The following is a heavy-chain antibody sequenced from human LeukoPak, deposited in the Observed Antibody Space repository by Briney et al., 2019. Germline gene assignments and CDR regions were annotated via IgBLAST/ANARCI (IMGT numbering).Heavy chain of an antibody. CDR1: GFTFNKYW. V-gene: IGHV3-7*01. CDR2: MRQDGRQK. CDR3: ARDLSPVSSGSDYDAFDL. D-gene: IGHD1-26*01. Sequence: PGGSLRLSCVASGFTFNKYWMTWVRQAPGQGVEWVANMRQDGRQKYYVDSAKGRFTISRDNAKNSLYLQMNSLRAEDTAVYYCARDLSPVSSGSDYDAFDLWGQGTMVTASS. J-gene: IGHJ3*01.